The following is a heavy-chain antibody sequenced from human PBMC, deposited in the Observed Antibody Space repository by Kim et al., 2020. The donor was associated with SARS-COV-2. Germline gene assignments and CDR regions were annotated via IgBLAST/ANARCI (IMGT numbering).Heavy chain of an antibody. Sequence: SVKVSCKASGGTFSNYAISWVRQAPGQGLEWMGGIIPIFGTANYAQKFQGRVTITADESTSTAYMELSSLISEDTAVYYCARGGYSYGSLGGYYYYGMDVWGQGTTVTVSS. D-gene: IGHD5-18*01. V-gene: IGHV1-69*13. CDR2: IIPIFGTA. CDR3: ARGGYSYGSLGGYYYYGMDV. J-gene: IGHJ6*02. CDR1: GGTFSNYA.